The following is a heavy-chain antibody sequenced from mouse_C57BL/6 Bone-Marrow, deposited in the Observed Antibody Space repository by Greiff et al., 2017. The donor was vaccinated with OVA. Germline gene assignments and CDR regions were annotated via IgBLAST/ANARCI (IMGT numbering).Heavy chain of an antibody. D-gene: IGHD3-2*02. V-gene: IGHV1-72*01. CDR1: GYTFTSYW. Sequence: QVQLKQSGAELVKPGASVKLSCKASGYTFTSYWMHWVKQRPGRGLEWIGRIDPNSGGTKYNEKFKSKATLTVDKPSSTAYMQLSSLTSEDSAVYYCARGGAQATLAWFADWGQGTLVTVSA. J-gene: IGHJ3*01. CDR2: IDPNSGGT. CDR3: ARGGAQATLAWFAD.